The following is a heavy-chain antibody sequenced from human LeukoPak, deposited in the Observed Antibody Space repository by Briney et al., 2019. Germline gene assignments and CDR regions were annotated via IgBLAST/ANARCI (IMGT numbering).Heavy chain of an antibody. D-gene: IGHD5-18*01. Sequence: SETLSLTCAVYGGSFSGYYWSWIRQPPGKGLEWIGEINQSGSTNCNPSLKGRVTISVDTSKNQFSLKLSSVTAADTAVYYCARGNRIQLWSVDVWGKGTTVTVSS. CDR2: INQSGST. J-gene: IGHJ6*04. V-gene: IGHV4-34*01. CDR1: GGSFSGYY. CDR3: ARGNRIQLWSVDV.